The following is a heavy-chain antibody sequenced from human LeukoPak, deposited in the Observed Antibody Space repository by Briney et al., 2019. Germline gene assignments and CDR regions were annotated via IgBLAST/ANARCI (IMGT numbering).Heavy chain of an antibody. CDR1: GFTFSSFG. J-gene: IGHJ4*02. CDR2: ISYDGSNN. V-gene: IGHV3-30*18. CDR3: AKRAVATNYFDD. D-gene: IGHD1-26*01. Sequence: PGRSLRLSCAASGFTFSSFGMHWVRQAPGKGLEWVALISYDGSNNYYADSVKGRFTISRDNSKNTLYLQMNSLRAEDTAVYYCAKRAVATNYFDDWGQGTLVTVSS.